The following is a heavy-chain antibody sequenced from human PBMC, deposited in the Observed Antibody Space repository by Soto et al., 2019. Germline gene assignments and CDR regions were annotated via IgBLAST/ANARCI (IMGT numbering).Heavy chain of an antibody. V-gene: IGHV3-30*18. CDR1: GFTFSSYG. J-gene: IGHJ4*02. CDR2: ISYDGSNK. Sequence: QVQLVESGGGVVQPGRSLRLSCAASGFTFSSYGMHWVRQAPGKGLEWVAVISYDGSNKYYADSVKGRFTISRDNSKNTLYLQMNSLRAEDTAVYYCAKDKTDYYDSSGYSAYFDSWGQGTLVTVSS. CDR3: AKDKTDYYDSSGYSAYFDS. D-gene: IGHD3-22*01.